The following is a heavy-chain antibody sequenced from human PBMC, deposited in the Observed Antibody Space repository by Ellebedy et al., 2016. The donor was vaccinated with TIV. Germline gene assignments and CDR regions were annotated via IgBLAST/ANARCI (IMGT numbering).Heavy chain of an antibody. D-gene: IGHD6-25*01. V-gene: IGHV4-59*01. CDR3: ARGPYSSAPFDY. Sequence: MPSETLSLTCTVSGDSISSYYWVWIRQPPGKGLEWIGSIYYSGNTNYNPSLKSRVTISVDTSKNQFSLKLSSATAADTDVEYCARGPYSSAPFDYWGQGTLVTVSS. CDR2: IYYSGNT. J-gene: IGHJ4*02. CDR1: GDSISSYY.